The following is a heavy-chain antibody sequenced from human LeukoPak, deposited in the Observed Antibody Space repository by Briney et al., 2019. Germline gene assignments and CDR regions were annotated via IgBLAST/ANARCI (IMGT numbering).Heavy chain of an antibody. CDR3: ARGGAPNLADY. V-gene: IGHV3-53*01. D-gene: IGHD4/OR15-4a*01. J-gene: IGHJ4*02. Sequence: GGSLRLSFAASGFTVSNTYMNWVRQAPGKGLEWVSIIYTGGDTYNADSVKGRFTISRDNSKNTVHLQMNSLRAEDTAVYYCARGGAPNLADYWGPGTLVTVSS. CDR1: GFTVSNTY. CDR2: IYTGGDT.